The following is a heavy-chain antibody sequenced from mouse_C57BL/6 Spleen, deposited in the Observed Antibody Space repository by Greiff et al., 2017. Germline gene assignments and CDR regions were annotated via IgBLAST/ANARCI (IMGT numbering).Heavy chain of an antibody. CDR3: AREEAVVAYFDD. J-gene: IGHJ2*01. D-gene: IGHD1-1*01. CDR1: GYTFTSYW. V-gene: IGHV1-64*01. Sequence: VQLQQPGAELVKPGASVTLSCKASGYTFTSYWMHWVQKWPGKGLEWIGMIHPNSGSTNYNEKFNSKATLTVDNSSSTAYKQLSSLTSEDSAVYYCAREEAVVAYFDDWGQGTTLTVSS. CDR2: IHPNSGST.